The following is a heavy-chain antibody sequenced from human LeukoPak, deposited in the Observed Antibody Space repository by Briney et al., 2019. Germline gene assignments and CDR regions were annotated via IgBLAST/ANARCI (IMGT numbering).Heavy chain of an antibody. J-gene: IGHJ4*02. CDR3: ARDRGSFYFGSGSYPPALDY. CDR1: GFTFGSYW. CDR2: IKEDGSEI. V-gene: IGHV3-7*01. D-gene: IGHD3-10*01. Sequence: HPGGSLRLSCSASGFTFGSYWMSWVRQAPGKGLEWVAHIKEDGSEINYADSVKGRFTISRDNAKNSLYLQMESLTADDTAVYYCARDRGSFYFGSGSYPPALDYWGQGTLVTVSS.